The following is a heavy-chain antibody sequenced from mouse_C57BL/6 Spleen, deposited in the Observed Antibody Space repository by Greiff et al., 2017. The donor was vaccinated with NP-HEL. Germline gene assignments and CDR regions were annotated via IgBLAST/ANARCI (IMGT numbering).Heavy chain of an antibody. Sequence: VKLVESGPGLVQPSQSLSITCTVSGFSLTSYGVHWVRQSPGKGLEWLGVIWRGGSTDYNAAFMSRLSITKDNSKSQVFFKMNSLQADDTAIYYCAKKGGDGYAMDYWGQGTSVTVSS. CDR1: GFSLTSYG. D-gene: IGHD3-3*01. CDR2: IWRGGST. J-gene: IGHJ4*01. CDR3: AKKGGDGYAMDY. V-gene: IGHV2-5*01.